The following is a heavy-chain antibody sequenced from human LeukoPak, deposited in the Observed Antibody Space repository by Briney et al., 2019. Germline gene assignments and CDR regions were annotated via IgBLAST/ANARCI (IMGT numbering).Heavy chain of an antibody. CDR3: AREVPGRGVAVADHFDY. CDR1: GGSISSYY. D-gene: IGHD6-19*01. CDR2: IYYSGST. J-gene: IGHJ4*02. V-gene: IGHV4-59*01. Sequence: PSETLSLTCTVSGGSISSYYWSWIRQPPGKGLEWIGYIYYSGSTNYNPSLKSRVTISVDTSKNQFSLKLSSVTAADTAVYYCAREVPGRGVAVADHFDYWGQGTLVTVSS.